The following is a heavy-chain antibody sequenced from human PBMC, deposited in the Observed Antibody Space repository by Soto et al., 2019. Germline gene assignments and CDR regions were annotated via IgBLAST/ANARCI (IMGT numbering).Heavy chain of an antibody. J-gene: IGHJ5*02. CDR3: ARNRYYSDKNAYFQNLDL. Sequence: SVKVSCKASGDTFSTYGITWVRQAPGQGLEWVGGIIPLLNTRNSARKLQGRVTISVDESANTAYMELISLKSDDTAVYFCARNRYYSDKNAYFQNLDLWGQGTLVTVSS. CDR2: IIPLLNTR. V-gene: IGHV1-69*13. CDR1: GDTFSTYG. D-gene: IGHD3-22*01.